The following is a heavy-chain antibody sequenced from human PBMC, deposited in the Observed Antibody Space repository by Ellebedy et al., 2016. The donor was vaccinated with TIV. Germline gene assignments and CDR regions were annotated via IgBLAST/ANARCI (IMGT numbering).Heavy chain of an antibody. Sequence: PGGSLRLSCAASGFTFSTYPMNWVRQAPGKGLVWVSRVKSDGSDTTYADSVKGRFTIARDNAKNTLYMQMNSLRAEDTAVYFCARGTGSHPSDLDYWGQGTLVTVSS. CDR3: ARGTGSHPSDLDY. CDR1: GFTFSTYP. J-gene: IGHJ4*02. V-gene: IGHV3-74*01. D-gene: IGHD1-26*01. CDR2: VKSDGSDT.